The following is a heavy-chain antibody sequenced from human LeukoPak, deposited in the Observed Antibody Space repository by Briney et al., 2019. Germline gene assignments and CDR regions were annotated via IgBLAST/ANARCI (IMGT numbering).Heavy chain of an antibody. CDR3: ARGGVTATIKYYYYMDV. CDR1: GYTFTSYD. J-gene: IGHJ6*03. Sequence: EASVKVSCKASGYTFTSYDINWVRQATGQGLEWMGWMNPNSGNTGYAQKFQGRVTITRNTSISTAYMELSSLRSEDTAVYYCARGGVTATIKYYYYMDVWGKGTTVTVSS. V-gene: IGHV1-8*03. D-gene: IGHD2-21*02. CDR2: MNPNSGNT.